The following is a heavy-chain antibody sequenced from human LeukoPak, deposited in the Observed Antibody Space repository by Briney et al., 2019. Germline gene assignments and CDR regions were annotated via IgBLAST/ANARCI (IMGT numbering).Heavy chain of an antibody. J-gene: IGHJ4*02. D-gene: IGHD3-22*01. Sequence: ASVKVSCKASGYTFTXXGISWVRQAPGXXXXWXGWISAYNGNTNYAQKLQGRVTMTTDTSTSTAYMELRSLRSDDTAVYYCARDSAYYYDSSGPVFDYWGQGTLVTVSS. CDR3: ARDSAYYYDSSGPVFDY. CDR2: ISAYNGNT. V-gene: IGHV1-18*01. CDR1: GYTFTXXG.